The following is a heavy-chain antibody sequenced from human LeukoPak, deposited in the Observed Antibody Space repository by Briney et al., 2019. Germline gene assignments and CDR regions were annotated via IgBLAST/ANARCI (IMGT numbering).Heavy chain of an antibody. J-gene: IGHJ3*02. CDR2: IYYSGST. CDR1: GGSISSYY. D-gene: IGHD3-22*01. V-gene: IGHV4-59*01. Sequence: PSETLSLTCTVSGGSISSYYWSWLRQPPGKGLEWLGYIYYSGSTNYNTSLKSRVTISVDTSKNQFSLKLSSVTAADTAVYYCAREEMGYYDSSGYYPDAFDIWGQGTMVTVSS. CDR3: AREEMGYYDSSGYYPDAFDI.